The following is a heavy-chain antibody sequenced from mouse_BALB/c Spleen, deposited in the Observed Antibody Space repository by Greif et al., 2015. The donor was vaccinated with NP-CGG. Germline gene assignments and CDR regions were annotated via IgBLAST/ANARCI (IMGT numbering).Heavy chain of an antibody. D-gene: IGHD2-4*01. J-gene: IGHJ3*01. V-gene: IGHV1-9*01. Sequence: VQLQQSGAELMKPGASVKISCKATGYTFSSYWIEWVKQRPGHGLEWIGEILPGSGSTNYNEKFKGKATFTADTSSNTAFMQLSSLTSEDSAVYYCARGTMITAFAYWGQGTLVTVSA. CDR3: ARGTMITAFAY. CDR2: ILPGSGST. CDR1: GYTFSSYW.